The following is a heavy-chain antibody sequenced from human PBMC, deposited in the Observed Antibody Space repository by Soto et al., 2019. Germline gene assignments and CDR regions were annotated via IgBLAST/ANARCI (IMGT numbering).Heavy chain of an antibody. V-gene: IGHV4-34*01. CDR2: INHSGST. J-gene: IGHJ4*02. CDR1: GGSFSGYY. Sequence: SETLSLTCAVYGGSFSGYYWSWIRQPPGKGLEWIGEINHSGSTNYNPSLKSRVTISVDTSKNQFSLKLSSVTAADTAVYYCARVSLYYGSGSYSDYWGQGTLVTVSS. D-gene: IGHD3-10*01. CDR3: ARVSLYYGSGSYSDY.